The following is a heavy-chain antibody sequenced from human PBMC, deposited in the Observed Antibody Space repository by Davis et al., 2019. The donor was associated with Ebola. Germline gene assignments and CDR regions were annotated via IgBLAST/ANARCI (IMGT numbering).Heavy chain of an antibody. CDR2: ISISSAFI. Sequence: PGGSLGLSCAASGFTFSSYAMHWVRQAPGKGLEWVSSISISSAFIYYADSVKGRFTVSRDNAKNSLSLQMNSLRAEDTAVYYCAGGESGWDASDIWARGTMVTVSS. CDR1: GFTFSSYA. J-gene: IGHJ3*02. D-gene: IGHD6-19*01. V-gene: IGHV3-21*01. CDR3: AGGESGWDASDI.